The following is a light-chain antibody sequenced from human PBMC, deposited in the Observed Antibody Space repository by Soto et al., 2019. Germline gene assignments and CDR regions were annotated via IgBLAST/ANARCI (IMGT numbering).Light chain of an antibody. V-gene: IGLV1-40*01. J-gene: IGLJ3*02. CDR3: QFYDSRLLARV. CDR1: SSNIGAGYE. Sequence: QTVVTQPPSVSGAPGQRVTISCTGSSSNIGAGYEVHWYQQLPGTAPKLLIYGNSNRPSGVPDRFSGSKSGTSGSLAITGLKAGDEADYYCQFYDSRLLARVFGGGTKLTVL. CDR2: GNS.